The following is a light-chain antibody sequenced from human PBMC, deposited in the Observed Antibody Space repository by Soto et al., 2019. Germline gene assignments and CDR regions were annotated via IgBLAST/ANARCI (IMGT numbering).Light chain of an antibody. V-gene: IGKV1-39*01. CDR2: AAS. CDR3: QQTYSTPLYT. CDR1: QSISTY. J-gene: IGKJ2*01. Sequence: DIQMTQSPSSLSASVGDRVTITCRASQSISTYLNWYQQKAGEAPKVLIYAASTLQSGVPSRFSGSGSGTDFTLTISSLQPEDFATYYGQQTYSTPLYTFGQGTKLE.